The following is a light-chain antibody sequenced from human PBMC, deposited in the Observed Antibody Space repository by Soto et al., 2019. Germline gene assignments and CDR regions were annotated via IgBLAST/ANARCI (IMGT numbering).Light chain of an antibody. V-gene: IGKV1-5*01. CDR2: VAS. J-gene: IGKJ5*01. CDR3: QQYNSYSYT. CDR1: QSISSY. Sequence: DIQMTQSPSSLSASVGDRVTITCRAGQSISSYLSWYQQKPGKAPKLLINVASTLQSGVPSRFSGSGSGTEFTLTISSLQPDDFATYYCQQYNSYSYTFGQGTRLEIK.